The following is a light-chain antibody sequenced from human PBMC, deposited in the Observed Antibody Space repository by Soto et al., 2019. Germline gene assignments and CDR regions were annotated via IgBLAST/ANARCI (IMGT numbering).Light chain of an antibody. V-gene: IGKV1-17*01. CDR1: QVIRND. CDR2: AAS. Sequence: DIQMTQSPSSLSASVGDRATITCRASQVIRNDLAWYQQKPGKAPKRLIYAASSLQSGVPSRFSASGSGTEFNLTISRLQPEDFATYYCLQHNGFPFTFGPGTKVDIK. J-gene: IGKJ3*01. CDR3: LQHNGFPFT.